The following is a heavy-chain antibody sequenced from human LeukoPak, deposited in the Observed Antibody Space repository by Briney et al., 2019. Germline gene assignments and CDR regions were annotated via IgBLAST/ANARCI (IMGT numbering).Heavy chain of an antibody. D-gene: IGHD3-10*01. CDR2: ISYGGSNK. V-gene: IGHV3-30*04. CDR1: GFTFSSYA. Sequence: GGSLRLSCAASGFTFSSYAMHWVRQAPGKGLEWVAVISYGGSNKYYADSVKGRFTTSRDNSKNTLYLQMNSLRAEDTAVYYCAREWFGDLGAYDYWGQGTLVTVSS. CDR3: AREWFGDLGAYDY. J-gene: IGHJ4*02.